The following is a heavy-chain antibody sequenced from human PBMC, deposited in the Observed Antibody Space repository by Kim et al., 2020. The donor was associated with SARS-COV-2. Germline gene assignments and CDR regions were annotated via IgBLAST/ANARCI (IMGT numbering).Heavy chain of an antibody. Sequence: SETLSLTCAVSGGSISSSNWWSWVRQPPGKGLEWIGEIYHSGSTNYNPSLKSRVTISVDKSKNQFSLKLSSVTAADTAVYYCAREGVEGSQWLVVREWFDPWGQGTLVTVSS. J-gene: IGHJ5*02. D-gene: IGHD6-19*01. CDR3: AREGVEGSQWLVVREWFDP. V-gene: IGHV4-4*02. CDR1: GGSISSSNW. CDR2: IYHSGST.